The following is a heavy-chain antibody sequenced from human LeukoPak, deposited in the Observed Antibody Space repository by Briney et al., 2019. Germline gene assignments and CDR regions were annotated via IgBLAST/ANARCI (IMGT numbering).Heavy chain of an antibody. CDR2: ISAGGGST. D-gene: IGHD3-16*02. Sequence: GGSLRLSCAASGFTFGSYAISWVRQAPGKGLEWVSSISAGGGSTHSADSVKGRFTISRDKSENTLDLQMNSLRVEDTAVYYCAKGTELTYYDYVWGSYRLVPFDYWGQGTLVTVSS. CDR1: GFTFGSYA. V-gene: IGHV3-23*01. CDR3: AKGTELTYYDYVWGSYRLVPFDY. J-gene: IGHJ4*02.